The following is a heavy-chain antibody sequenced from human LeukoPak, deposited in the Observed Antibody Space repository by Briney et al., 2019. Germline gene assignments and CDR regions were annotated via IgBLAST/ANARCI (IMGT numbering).Heavy chain of an antibody. Sequence: GGSLRLSCAASGFTVSTNYMSWVRQAPGKGLEWVSVIYSGGGTYYADSVKGRFTIPRDNSNNTLYLQMNSLRTEDTAVYHCARAQQIMMTHAFDIWGQGTMVTVSS. CDR1: GFTVSTNY. J-gene: IGHJ3*02. CDR2: IYSGGGT. V-gene: IGHV3-53*01. D-gene: IGHD3-16*01. CDR3: ARAQQIMMTHAFDI.